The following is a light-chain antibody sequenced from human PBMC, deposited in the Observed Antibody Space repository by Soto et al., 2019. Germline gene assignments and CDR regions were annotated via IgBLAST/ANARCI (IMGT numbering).Light chain of an antibody. V-gene: IGKV1-5*01. CDR3: QQYNNFWT. CDR2: DAS. J-gene: IGKJ1*01. CDR1: QSISSW. Sequence: DIQMTQSPSALSASVGDRVTITCRASQSISSWLAWYQQKPGKAPRLLIYDASYLERGVPSRFSGSGSGTNFTLTISDLQPDDIGTYYCQQYNNFWTFGPGTKVDIK.